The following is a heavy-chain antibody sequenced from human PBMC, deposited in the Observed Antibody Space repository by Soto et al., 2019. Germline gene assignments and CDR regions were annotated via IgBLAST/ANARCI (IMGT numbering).Heavy chain of an antibody. D-gene: IGHD6-19*01. CDR1: GFTFNDYY. CDR2: INTLSTAI. CDR3: ARRLQWQLRPLDA. Sequence: GGSLSLSCEGSGFTFNDYYMTWIRQAPGKGLEWVAYINTLSTAIYYADSVKGRFTISRDNAKNSLYLQMNGLRAEDTATYYCARRLQWQLRPLDAWGRGTLVTVSS. J-gene: IGHJ1*01. V-gene: IGHV3-11*01.